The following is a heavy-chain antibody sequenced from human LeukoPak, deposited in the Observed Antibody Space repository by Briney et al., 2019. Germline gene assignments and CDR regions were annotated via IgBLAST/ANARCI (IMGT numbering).Heavy chain of an antibody. J-gene: IGHJ4*02. D-gene: IGHD1-14*01. CDR1: GFTFSSYA. Sequence: PGRSLRLSCAASGFTFSSYAMHWVRQAPGKGLEWVAVISYDGSNKYYADSVKGRFTVSRDNSKNTLYLQMDSLRAEDTAIYYCATSTTSFDSWGQGTLVTVSS. CDR3: ATSTTSFDS. CDR2: ISYDGSNK. V-gene: IGHV3-30-3*01.